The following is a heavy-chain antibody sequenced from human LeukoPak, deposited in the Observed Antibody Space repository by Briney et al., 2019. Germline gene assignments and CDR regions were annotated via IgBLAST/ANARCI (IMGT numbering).Heavy chain of an antibody. CDR3: ARGSSLVLGYYMDV. Sequence: ASETLSLTCTVSGGSISSYYWSWIRQPPGKGLEWIGYIYYSGSTNYNPSLKSRVTISVDTSKNQFSLKLSSVTAADTAVYYCARGSSLVLGYYMDVWGKGTTVTISS. CDR2: IYYSGST. D-gene: IGHD6-13*01. CDR1: GGSISSYY. J-gene: IGHJ6*03. V-gene: IGHV4-59*01.